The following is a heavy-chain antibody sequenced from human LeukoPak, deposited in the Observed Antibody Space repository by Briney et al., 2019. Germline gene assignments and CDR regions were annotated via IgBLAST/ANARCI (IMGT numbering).Heavy chain of an antibody. CDR1: GFTFSSYW. V-gene: IGHV5-51*01. Sequence: PGESLKISCKGSGFTFSSYWIGWVRQMPGKGLEWMGIIYPGDSETRYSPSFQGQVTISADNSITTAYLQWSSLKASDTAMYYCARSAAARRGLYFDYWGQGTLVTIS. CDR2: IYPGDSET. CDR3: ARSAAARRGLYFDY. D-gene: IGHD6-6*01. J-gene: IGHJ4*02.